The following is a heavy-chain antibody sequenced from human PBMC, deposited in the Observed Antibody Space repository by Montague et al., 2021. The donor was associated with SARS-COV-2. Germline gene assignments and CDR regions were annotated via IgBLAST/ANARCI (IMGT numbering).Heavy chain of an antibody. J-gene: IGHJ6*02. CDR1: GGSISNYY. D-gene: IGHD6-19*01. CDR3: ARESGNSSGRRYYYAMDV. CDR2: LYTSGST. Sequence: SETLSLTCTVYGGSISNYYWIWIRQPAGKGLEWIGQLYTSGSTNXNPSLKSRVTMSVDTSKNQFSLNVTSVTAADTAIYYCARESGNSSGRRYYYAMDVWGQGTTVTVS. V-gene: IGHV4-4*07.